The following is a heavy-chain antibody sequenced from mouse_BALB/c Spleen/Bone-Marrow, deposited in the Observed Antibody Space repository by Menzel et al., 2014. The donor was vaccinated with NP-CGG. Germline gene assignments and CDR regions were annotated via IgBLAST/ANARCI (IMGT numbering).Heavy chain of an antibody. V-gene: IGHV2-9*02. D-gene: IGHD2-1*01. CDR2: IWAGGST. Sequence: QVQLQQSGPGLVAPSQRLSITCTVSGFSLTSYGVHWVRQPPGKGLEWLGVIWAGGSTNYNSALMSRLSISKDNSKSXVFLKMNSLQTDDTAMYYCAREIYYGNYAWFAYWGQGTLVTVSA. CDR3: AREIYYGNYAWFAY. CDR1: GFSLTSYG. J-gene: IGHJ3*01.